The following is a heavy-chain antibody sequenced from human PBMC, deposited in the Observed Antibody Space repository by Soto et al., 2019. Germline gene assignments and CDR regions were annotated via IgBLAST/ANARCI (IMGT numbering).Heavy chain of an antibody. CDR1: GGTFSSYA. D-gene: IGHD2-2*02. J-gene: IGHJ5*02. Sequence: SVKVSCKASGGTFSSYAISWVRQAPGQGLEWMGGIIPIFGTANYAQKFQGRVTITADKSTSTAYMELSSLRSEDTAVYYCARASGYCSSTSCYRERGGLDPWGQGTLVTVSS. V-gene: IGHV1-69*06. CDR2: IIPIFGTA. CDR3: ARASGYCSSTSCYRERGGLDP.